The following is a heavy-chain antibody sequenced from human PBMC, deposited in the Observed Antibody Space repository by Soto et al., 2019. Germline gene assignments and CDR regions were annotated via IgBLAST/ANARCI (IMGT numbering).Heavy chain of an antibody. D-gene: IGHD2-15*01. J-gene: IGHJ3*02. CDR3: ARDRYCSGGSCYGKWAFDI. Sequence: SETLSLTCSVSGGSISNYYWSWIRQPPGKGLEWIGYIHYSGSTKYNPSLKSRVTISADTSKNQFSLKLSSVTAADTAVYYCARDRYCSGGSCYGKWAFDIWGQGTMVT. CDR1: GGSISNYY. V-gene: IGHV4-59*12. CDR2: IHYSGST.